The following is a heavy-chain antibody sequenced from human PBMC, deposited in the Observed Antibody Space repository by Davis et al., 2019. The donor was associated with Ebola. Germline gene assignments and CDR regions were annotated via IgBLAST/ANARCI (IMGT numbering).Heavy chain of an antibody. J-gene: IGHJ4*02. CDR1: GSTFSSYW. V-gene: IGHV3-74*01. D-gene: IGHD3-10*01. CDR3: TSRDYFEY. Sequence: GESLKISCAASGSTFSSYWMHWVRQAPGKGLVWVSRIKGDGSSTTYADSVKGRFTISRDNAKNTLYLQMNSLRAEDTAVYYCTSRDYFEYWGQGALVTVSS. CDR2: IKGDGSST.